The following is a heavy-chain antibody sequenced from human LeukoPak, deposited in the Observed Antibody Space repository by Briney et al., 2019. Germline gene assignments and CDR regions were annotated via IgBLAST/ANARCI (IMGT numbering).Heavy chain of an antibody. V-gene: IGHV3-48*02. Sequence: GGSLGLSCAASGFTFSSYSMNWVRQAPGKGLEWVSYISTGSSTTYYADSVKGRFTISRDNAKNSLYLQMNSLRDEDTAVYYCARGGYSSSWLFDYWGQGTLVTVSS. J-gene: IGHJ4*02. CDR3: ARGGYSSSWLFDY. CDR2: ISTGSSTT. CDR1: GFTFSSYS. D-gene: IGHD6-13*01.